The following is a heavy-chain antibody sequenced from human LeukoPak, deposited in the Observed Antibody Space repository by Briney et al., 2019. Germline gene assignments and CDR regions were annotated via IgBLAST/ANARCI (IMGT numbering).Heavy chain of an antibody. CDR2: ISSNSSTI. Sequence: GGSLRLSCAASGFTFSSYSMNWVRQAPGKGLEWVSYISSNSSTIYYADSVKGRFTISRDNAKNSLYLQMNSLRAEDTAVYYCARSGGGLTTRHFDYWGQGTLVTVSS. CDR3: ARSGGGLTTRHFDY. CDR1: GFTFSSYS. J-gene: IGHJ4*02. D-gene: IGHD3-9*01. V-gene: IGHV3-48*04.